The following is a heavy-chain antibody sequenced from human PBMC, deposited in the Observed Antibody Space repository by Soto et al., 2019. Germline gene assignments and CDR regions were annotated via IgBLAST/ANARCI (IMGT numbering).Heavy chain of an antibody. Sequence: EVQLLESGGGLVQPGGSLRLSCAASGFTFSSYAMSWVRQAPGKGLEWVGRIKRKTDGGTTDYAAPVKGRFTISRDDSKNTLFLQMNSLKTEDTAVYYCATASRWLGDYYYYYGMDVWGQGTTVTVSS. CDR2: IKRKTDGGTT. J-gene: IGHJ6*02. V-gene: IGHV3-15*01. CDR3: ATASRWLGDYYYYYGMDV. D-gene: IGHD3-10*01. CDR1: GFTFSSYA.